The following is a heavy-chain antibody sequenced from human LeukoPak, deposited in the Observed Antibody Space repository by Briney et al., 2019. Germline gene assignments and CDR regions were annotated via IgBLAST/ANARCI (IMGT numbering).Heavy chain of an antibody. J-gene: IGHJ4*02. CDR2: ISGSSSYI. D-gene: IGHD3-22*01. CDR3: ASRPYDNSGYYYV. CDR1: GFTFTTYS. Sequence: PGGSLRLSCAASGFTFTTYSMDWVRQAPGKGLEWVSSISGSSSYIYYADSVKGRFTNSRDNAKNSLFLQMSSLRAEDTAVYYCASRPYDNSGYYYVWGQGTLVTVSS. V-gene: IGHV3-21*01.